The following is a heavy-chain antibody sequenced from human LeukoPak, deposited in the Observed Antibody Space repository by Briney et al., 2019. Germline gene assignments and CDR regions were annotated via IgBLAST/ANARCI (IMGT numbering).Heavy chain of an antibody. CDR3: ARDYVVPAAMYNWFDP. D-gene: IGHD2-2*01. CDR1: GGSFSGYY. J-gene: IGHJ5*02. CDR2: INHSGGT. Sequence: PSETLSLTCAVYGGSFSGYYWSWIRQPPGKGLEWIGEINHSGGTNYNPSLKSRVTISVDTSKNQISLKLSSVTAADTAVYYCARDYVVPAAMYNWFDPWGQGTLVTVSS. V-gene: IGHV4-34*01.